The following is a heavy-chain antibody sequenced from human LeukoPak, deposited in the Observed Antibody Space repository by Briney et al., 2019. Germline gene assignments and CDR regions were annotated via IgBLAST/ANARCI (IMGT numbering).Heavy chain of an antibody. CDR2: MNPNSGNT. D-gene: IGHD6-19*01. CDR1: GYTFTSYD. Sequence: ASVKVSCKASGYTFTSYDINWVRQATGQGLEWMGWMNPNSGNTGYAQKFQGRVTMTRNTSISTAYMELSGLRSEDTAVYYCARTIAVAGTDYYYGMDVWGQGTTVTVSS. J-gene: IGHJ6*02. CDR3: ARTIAVAGTDYYYGMDV. V-gene: IGHV1-8*01.